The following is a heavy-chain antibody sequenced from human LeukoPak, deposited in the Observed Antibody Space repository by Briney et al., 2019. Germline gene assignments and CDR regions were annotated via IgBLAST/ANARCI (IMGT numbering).Heavy chain of an antibody. J-gene: IGHJ4*02. Sequence: PGGSLRLSCAASGFTFGGYAMSWVRQAPGKGLEWVSSIVGSAHGTYYADSVKGRFTISRDNSKNTLYLQMNSLRAEDTAVYYWAKDPLGYCVGGSCYADYWGQETLVTVSS. CDR1: GFTFGGYA. CDR3: AKDPLGYCVGGSCYADY. CDR2: IVGSAHGT. D-gene: IGHD2-15*01. V-gene: IGHV3-23*01.